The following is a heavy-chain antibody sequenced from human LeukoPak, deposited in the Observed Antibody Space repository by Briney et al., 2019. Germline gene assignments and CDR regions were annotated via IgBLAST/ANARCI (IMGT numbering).Heavy chain of an antibody. Sequence: GGSLRLSCAAPGFTFSSYSMNWVRQAPGKGLEWVSYISSSSSTIYYADSVKGRFTISRDNAKNSLYLQMNSLRAEDTAVYYCARDVDYWGQGTLVTVSS. CDR2: ISSSSSTI. CDR3: ARDVDY. CDR1: GFTFSSYS. J-gene: IGHJ4*02. V-gene: IGHV3-48*01.